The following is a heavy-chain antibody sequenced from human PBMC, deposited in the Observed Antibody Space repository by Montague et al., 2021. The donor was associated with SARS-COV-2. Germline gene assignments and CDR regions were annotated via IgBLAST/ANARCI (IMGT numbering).Heavy chain of an antibody. J-gene: IGHJ3*02. D-gene: IGHD4-23*01. CDR2: IYDGGAV. CDR1: GGSITGYC. Sequence: SETLSLTCTVSGGSITGYCWSWLRRSPGKGLEWIAYIYDGGAVNYNPSLVSRVTTSTDTSKNQLSLKVNSVTAADTAVYYCVRGHPYGGPRGAYDIWGQGTVVTVSS. V-gene: IGHV4-59*01. CDR3: VRGHPYGGPRGAYDI.